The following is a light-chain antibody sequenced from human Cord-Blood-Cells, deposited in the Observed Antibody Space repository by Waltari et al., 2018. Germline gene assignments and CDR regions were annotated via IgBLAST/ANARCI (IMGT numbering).Light chain of an antibody. CDR3: KAWHSSTDV. Sequence: SYELTQPPSVSVSPGQTASITCPGDQLGDKYACWYPQKPGQSPVLGIYQDSKRPSGIPDRFAGSNSGNTAALTIGGTQAMDDADYYCKAWHSSTDVFGTGTKVTVL. V-gene: IGLV3-1*01. J-gene: IGLJ1*01. CDR2: QDS. CDR1: QLGDKY.